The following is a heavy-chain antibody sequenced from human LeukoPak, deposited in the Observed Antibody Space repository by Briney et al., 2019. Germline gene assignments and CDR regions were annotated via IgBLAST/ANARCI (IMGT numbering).Heavy chain of an antibody. D-gene: IGHD4-17*01. CDR1: GGTFSSHA. Sequence: SVKVPCKASGGTFSSHAISWVRQAPGQGLEWMGGIIPIFGTANYAQKFQGRVTITADKSTSTAYMELSSLRSEDTVVYYCARGAGAVTTTHLSTLHYFDYWGQGTLVTVSS. J-gene: IGHJ4*02. V-gene: IGHV1-69*06. CDR2: IIPIFGTA. CDR3: ARGAGAVTTTHLSTLHYFDY.